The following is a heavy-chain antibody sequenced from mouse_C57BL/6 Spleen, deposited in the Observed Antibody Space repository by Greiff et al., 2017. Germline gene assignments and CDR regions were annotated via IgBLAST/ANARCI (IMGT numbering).Heavy chain of an antibody. J-gene: IGHJ3*01. CDR3: ARPAYYSLRGFAY. CDR1: GYTFTSYW. D-gene: IGHD2-12*01. CDR2: INPSNGGT. V-gene: IGHV1-53*01. Sequence: QVQLQQPGTELVKPGASVKLSCKASGYTFTSYWMHWVKQRPGQGLEWIGNINPSNGGTTYNEKFKSKATLTVDKSSSTAYMQLSSLTSEDSAVYYGARPAYYSLRGFAYWGQGTLLTVSA.